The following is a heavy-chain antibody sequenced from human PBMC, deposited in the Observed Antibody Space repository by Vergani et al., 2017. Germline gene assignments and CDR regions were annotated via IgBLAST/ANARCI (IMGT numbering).Heavy chain of an antibody. Sequence: QVQLVQSGAEVGKPGASVKISCKASGYTFTAYYIHWVRQAPEQGLEWVGVISPDGFSTFYAQKFQGRVTITRDTSTSTVYVEVTSLRSDDTAVYYCARVDMLNGYYFFDYWGQGTPVTVSS. CDR2: ISPDGFST. V-gene: IGHV1-46*01. J-gene: IGHJ4*02. D-gene: IGHD3-9*01. CDR1: GYTFTAYY. CDR3: ARVDMLNGYYFFDY.